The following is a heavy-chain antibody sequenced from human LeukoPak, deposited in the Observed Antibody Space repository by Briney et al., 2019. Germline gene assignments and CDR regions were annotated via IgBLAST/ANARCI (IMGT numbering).Heavy chain of an antibody. V-gene: IGHV3-74*01. CDR3: AREPIIATSTQAAAGISPSAFDI. D-gene: IGHD6-13*01. J-gene: IGHJ3*02. CDR2: INSDGSST. CDR1: GFSFSVYW. Sequence: PGGSLRLSCAASGFSFSVYWMHWVRQAPGKGLVWVSRINSDGSSTSYADSVKGRFTISRDNAKNTLYLQMNSLRAEDTAVYYCAREPIIATSTQAAAGISPSAFDIWGQGTMVTVSS.